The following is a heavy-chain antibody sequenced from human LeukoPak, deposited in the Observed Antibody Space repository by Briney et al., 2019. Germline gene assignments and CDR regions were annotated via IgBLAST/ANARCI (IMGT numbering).Heavy chain of an antibody. CDR2: INTDGSST. V-gene: IGHV3-74*01. Sequence: GGSLRLSCAASGFTFSSYWMHWVRQAPGKGLVWVSRINTDGSSTSYADSVKGRFTISRDNAKNTLYLQMNSLRAEDTAVYYCARDQTTGYYYYMDVWGKGTTVTVSS. CDR1: GFTFSSYW. D-gene: IGHD1-7*01. CDR3: ARDQTTGYYYYMDV. J-gene: IGHJ6*03.